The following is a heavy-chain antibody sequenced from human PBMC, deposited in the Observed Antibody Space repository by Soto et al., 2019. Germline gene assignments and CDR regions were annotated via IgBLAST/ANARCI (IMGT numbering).Heavy chain of an antibody. J-gene: IGHJ4*02. D-gene: IGHD1-1*01. CDR3: ARGARDRNGIDY. CDR2: LNEDGSQT. Sequence: VQLAESGGGLVQPGGSLRLSCTASEFTFSAHWMHWVRQAPGKGLMWVSRLNEDGSQTDHEESLKGRFAISRDNAKNILFLQMTSLRVDDTAIYFCARGARDRNGIDYWGQGILVTVSS. CDR1: EFTFSAHW. V-gene: IGHV3-74*01.